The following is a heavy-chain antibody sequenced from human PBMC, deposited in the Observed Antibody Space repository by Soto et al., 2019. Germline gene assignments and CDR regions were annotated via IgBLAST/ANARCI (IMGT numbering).Heavy chain of an antibody. CDR3: AREEEHVLRYLDWLSNMSRNRFDP. J-gene: IGHJ5*02. V-gene: IGHV1-3*01. CDR1: GYTFTSYA. D-gene: IGHD3-9*01. CDR2: INAGNGNT. Sequence: ASVKVSCKASGYTFTSYAMHWVRQAPGQRLEWMGWINAGNGNTKYSQKFQGRVTITRDTSASTAYMELSSLRSEDTAVYYCAREEEHVLRYLDWLSNMSRNRFDPWGQGTLVPGSS.